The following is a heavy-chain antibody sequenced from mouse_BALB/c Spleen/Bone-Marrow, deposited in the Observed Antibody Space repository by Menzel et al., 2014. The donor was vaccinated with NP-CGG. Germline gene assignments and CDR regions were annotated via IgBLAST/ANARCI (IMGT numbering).Heavy chain of an antibody. CDR1: GISIXTGNYR. CDR2: IYYSGTI. Sequence: EVKLMESGPGLVKPSQTVSLTCTVTGISIXTGNYRWSWIRQFPGNKLEWIGXIYYSGTITYNPSLTSRTTITRDTSKNQFFLEMNSLTAEDTATYYCARYGNYFDYWGQGTTLTVSS. D-gene: IGHD2-1*01. V-gene: IGHV3-5*02. CDR3: ARYGNYFDY. J-gene: IGHJ2*01.